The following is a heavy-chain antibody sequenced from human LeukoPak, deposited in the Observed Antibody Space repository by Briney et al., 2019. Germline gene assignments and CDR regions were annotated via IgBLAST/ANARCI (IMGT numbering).Heavy chain of an antibody. CDR1: GGSISSGSYY. D-gene: IGHD1-26*01. CDR2: IYTSGST. J-gene: IGHJ4*02. Sequence: SSQTLSLTCTVSGGSISSGSYYWSWIRQSAGKGLEWIGRIYTSGSTNYNPSLKSRVTISVDTSKNQFSLKLSSVTAADTAVYYCARGFPFQVGATMTDYWGQGTLVTVSS. V-gene: IGHV4-61*02. CDR3: ARGFPFQVGATMTDY.